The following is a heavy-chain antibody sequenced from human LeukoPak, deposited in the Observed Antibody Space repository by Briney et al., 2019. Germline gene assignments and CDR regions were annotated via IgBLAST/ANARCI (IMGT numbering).Heavy chain of an antibody. D-gene: IGHD3-22*01. Sequence: VASVKVSCKASGYPFTGYYMHWVRQAPGQGLEWMGWINPNSGDTNYAQKFQGRVTMTRDTSISTAYMELSSLRSDDTAVYYCARDYYDSSGFGAFDIWGQGTMVTVSS. CDR2: INPNSGDT. J-gene: IGHJ3*02. CDR3: ARDYYDSSGFGAFDI. CDR1: GYPFTGYY. V-gene: IGHV1-2*02.